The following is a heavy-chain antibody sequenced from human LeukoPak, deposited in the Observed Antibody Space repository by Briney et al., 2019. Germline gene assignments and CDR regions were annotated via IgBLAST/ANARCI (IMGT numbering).Heavy chain of an antibody. CDR1: GFTVSSNY. V-gene: IGHV3-23*01. CDR2: ISGSGDNT. Sequence: GGSLRLSCAASGFTVSSNYMSWVRQAPGKGLEWVSSISGSGDNTYYAESVKGRFTISRDNSKNTLFLQMNSLRAEDTAVFYCAKRSGYTTGWFFDFWGQGTLVTVSS. J-gene: IGHJ4*02. D-gene: IGHD6-19*01. CDR3: AKRSGYTTGWFFDF.